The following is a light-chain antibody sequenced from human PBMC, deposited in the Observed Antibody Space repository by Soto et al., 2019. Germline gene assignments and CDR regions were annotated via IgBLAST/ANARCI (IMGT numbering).Light chain of an antibody. CDR3: ATWDGSLDVVL. CDR1: SSNVGSHY. Sequence: QSVLTQPPSVSAAPGQKVTISCSGNSSNVGSHYVSWYQILPGTAHKVLIYDNTKRPSGIPDRFSGSQSGTSATLDITGLQTGDEADYYCATWDGSLDVVLFGGGTKLTVL. CDR2: DNT. J-gene: IGLJ2*01. V-gene: IGLV1-51*01.